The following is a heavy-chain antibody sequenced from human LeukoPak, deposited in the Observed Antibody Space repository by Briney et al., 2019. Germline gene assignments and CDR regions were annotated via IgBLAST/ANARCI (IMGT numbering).Heavy chain of an antibody. V-gene: IGHV3-74*01. D-gene: IGHD6-13*01. CDR3: ARSKQADDY. CDR1: GFTFSSYW. J-gene: IGHJ4*02. Sequence: GGSLRLSCAASGFTFSSYWMHWVRQVPGKGLVWVARINPGGSSITYADSVKGRFTISRDNAKNTLYLQMDSLRAEDTGVYYCARSKQADDYWGQGTLVTVSS. CDR2: INPGGSSI.